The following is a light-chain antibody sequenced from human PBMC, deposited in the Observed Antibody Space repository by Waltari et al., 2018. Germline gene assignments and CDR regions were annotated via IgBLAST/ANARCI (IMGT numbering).Light chain of an antibody. CDR1: QRVPNDK. Sequence: EIVLTQSPGTLSLSPGERATLSCRASQRVPNDKLAWYQQKPGQAPRLRIYGASSRATGIPDRFSGSGCGTDFTLTISRREPEDCVLYYWLQYGQQYGSSPGTFGQGTKVEIK. CDR3: LQYGQQYGSSPGT. J-gene: IGKJ1*01. V-gene: IGKV3-20*01. CDR2: GAS.